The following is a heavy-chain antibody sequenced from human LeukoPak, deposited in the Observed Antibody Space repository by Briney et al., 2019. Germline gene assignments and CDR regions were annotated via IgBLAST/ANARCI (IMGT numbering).Heavy chain of an antibody. D-gene: IGHD4-23*01. J-gene: IGHJ4*02. CDR3: ARAVLYDGDSIEY. CDR1: GFTFSSYW. CDR2: INSDGSTT. V-gene: IGHV3-74*01. Sequence: PGGSLRLSCAASGFTFSSYWMHWVRQAPGKGLVWVSRINSDGSTTTYADSVKGRFTISRDNAKNTLSLQMNSLRGEDTAVYYCARAVLYDGDSIEYWGQGTLVTVSS.